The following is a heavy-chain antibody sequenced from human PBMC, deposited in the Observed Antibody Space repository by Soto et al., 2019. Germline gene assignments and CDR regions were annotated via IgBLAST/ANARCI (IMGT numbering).Heavy chain of an antibody. J-gene: IGHJ4*02. CDR1: GYTFITYD. CDR2: MNPSNGNA. CDR3: ARRKERSGPHYFDS. Sequence: AAVKVSCKASGYTFITYDIHWVRQATGQGLEWMGWMNPSNGNAGYAQKFQGRVTMTRNTSISTAYMDLSSLRSEDTAVYFCARRKERSGPHYFDSWGQGTLVTVSS. V-gene: IGHV1-8*01. D-gene: IGHD6-25*01.